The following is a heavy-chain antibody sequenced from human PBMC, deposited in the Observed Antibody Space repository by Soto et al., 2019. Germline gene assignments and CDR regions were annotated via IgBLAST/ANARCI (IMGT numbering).Heavy chain of an antibody. Sequence: SSETLSLTCTVSGGSISGHYWTWIRQPPRKGLEWIGYIFYSGNTNYNPSLRSRVTISVDTSKNQFSLKLNSVTTADTAMYYCARVGSSGWSPDYWGQGTLVTVSS. CDR1: GGSISGHY. J-gene: IGHJ4*02. D-gene: IGHD6-19*01. CDR3: ARVGSSGWSPDY. CDR2: IFYSGNT. V-gene: IGHV4-59*11.